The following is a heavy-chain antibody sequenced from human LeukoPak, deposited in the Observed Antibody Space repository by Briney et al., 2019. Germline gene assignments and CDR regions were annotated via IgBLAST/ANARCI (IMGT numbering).Heavy chain of an antibody. Sequence: ASVKVSCKASGGTFSSYAISWVRQAPGQGLEWMGGIIPIFGTANYAQKFRGRVTITADKSTSTAYMELSSLRAEDTAVYYCAELGITMIGGVWGKGTTVTISS. CDR3: AELGITMIGGV. J-gene: IGHJ6*04. CDR1: GGTFSSYA. V-gene: IGHV1-69*06. D-gene: IGHD3-10*02. CDR2: IIPIFGTA.